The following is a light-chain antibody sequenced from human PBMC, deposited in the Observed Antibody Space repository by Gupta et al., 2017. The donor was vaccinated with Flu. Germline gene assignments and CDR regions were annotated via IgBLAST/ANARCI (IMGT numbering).Light chain of an antibody. Sequence: SPLPQPPSVSGFLGKSFPLSSMGSSSDIGGYNFFSWYQQWPDKSPKLIIYEVTNRPSGVSSRFSGSKSGNTASLTISGLQADDEADYYCSSYRTNSLIVFGGGTKLTVL. CDR1: SSDIGGYNF. J-gene: IGLJ2*01. CDR2: EVT. V-gene: IGLV2-14*01. CDR3: SSYRTNSLIV.